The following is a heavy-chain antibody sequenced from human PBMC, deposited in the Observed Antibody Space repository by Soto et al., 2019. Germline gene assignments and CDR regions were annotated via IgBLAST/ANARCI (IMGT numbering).Heavy chain of an antibody. Sequence: PSETLSLTCAVYGGSFSGYYWSWIRQPPGKGLEWIGEINHSGSTNYNPSLKSRVTISVDTSKNQFSLKLSSVTAADTAVYYCARGYLLLRYFDWLLHPGMEVSGQGTTVTVSS. CDR1: GGSFSGYY. CDR3: ARGYLLLRYFDWLLHPGMEV. CDR2: INHSGST. J-gene: IGHJ6*02. V-gene: IGHV4-34*01. D-gene: IGHD3-9*01.